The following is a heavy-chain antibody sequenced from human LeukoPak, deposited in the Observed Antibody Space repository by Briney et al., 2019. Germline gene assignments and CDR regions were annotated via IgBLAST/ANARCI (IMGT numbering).Heavy chain of an antibody. Sequence: PGGSLRLSCAASGFTFSSYSMNWVRQAQGKGLEWVSSISSSSSYIYYADSVKGRFTISRDNAKNSLYLQMNSLRAEDTAVYYCARGVGYYDYVWGSSRGQGTLVTVSS. V-gene: IGHV3-21*01. CDR1: GFTFSSYS. J-gene: IGHJ4*02. CDR2: ISSSSSYI. D-gene: IGHD3-16*01. CDR3: ARGVGYYDYVWGSS.